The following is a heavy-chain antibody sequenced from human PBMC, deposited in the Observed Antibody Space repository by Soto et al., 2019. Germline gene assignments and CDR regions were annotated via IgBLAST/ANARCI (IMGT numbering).Heavy chain of an antibody. V-gene: IGHV3-33*01. J-gene: IGHJ6*02. Sequence: GGSLRLSCAASGFTFSSYGMHWGRQAPGKGLEWVAVIWYDGSNKYYADSVKGRFTISRDNSKNTLYLQMNSLRAEDTAVYYCARDDYSNYYYYHGMDVWGQGTTVTVSS. CDR2: IWYDGSNK. CDR1: GFTFSSYG. CDR3: ARDDYSNYYYYHGMDV. D-gene: IGHD4-4*01.